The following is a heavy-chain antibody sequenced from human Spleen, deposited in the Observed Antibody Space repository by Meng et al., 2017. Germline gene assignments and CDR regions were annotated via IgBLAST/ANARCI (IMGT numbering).Heavy chain of an antibody. CDR1: GFTFGDYA. Sequence: GGSLRLSCTASGFTFGDYAMSWVRQAPGKGLEWVASIKNDGGDKYYVDSVKGRFTISRDNAKNSLYLQMNSLRAEDTAVYFCARGLLLWFGETSDAFDIWGQGTVVTVSS. J-gene: IGHJ3*02. V-gene: IGHV3-7*01. CDR2: IKNDGGDK. CDR3: ARGLLLWFGETSDAFDI. D-gene: IGHD3-10*01.